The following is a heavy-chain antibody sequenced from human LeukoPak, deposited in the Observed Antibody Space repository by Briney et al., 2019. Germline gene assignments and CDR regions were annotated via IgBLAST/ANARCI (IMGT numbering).Heavy chain of an antibody. CDR2: VYYSGST. Sequence: PSETLSLTCAVSGGSMSPYYWSWIRQPPGKGLEWIGYVYYSGSTNYNPSLKSRVTISLDTSKNQFSLNLTSVTAADTAVYYCAREVGHSDSDNWFDPWGQGTLVTVSS. V-gene: IGHV4-59*01. D-gene: IGHD4-23*01. CDR3: AREVGHSDSDNWFDP. CDR1: GGSMSPYY. J-gene: IGHJ5*02.